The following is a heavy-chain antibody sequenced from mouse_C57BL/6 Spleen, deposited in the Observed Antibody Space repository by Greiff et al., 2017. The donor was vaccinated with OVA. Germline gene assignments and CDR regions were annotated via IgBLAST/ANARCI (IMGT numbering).Heavy chain of an antibody. J-gene: IGHJ3*01. Sequence: VQLKQSGPELVKPGASVKISCKASGYTFTDYYLNWVKQSHGKSLEWIGDINPNNGGTSYNQKFKGKATLTVDKSSSTAYMELRSLTSEDSAVYYCAALYYDYPWFAYWGQGTLVTVSA. CDR3: AALYYDYPWFAY. CDR2: INPNNGGT. CDR1: GYTFTDYY. V-gene: IGHV1-26*01. D-gene: IGHD2-4*01.